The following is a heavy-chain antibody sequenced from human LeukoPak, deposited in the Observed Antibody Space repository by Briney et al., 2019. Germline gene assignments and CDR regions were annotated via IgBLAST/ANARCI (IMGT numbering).Heavy chain of an antibody. J-gene: IGHJ6*02. V-gene: IGHV4-59*08. CDR2: IYYSGST. CDR3: ARHGGWYHNYYYYYGMDV. Sequence: LETLSLTCTVSGGSISSYYWSWIRQPPGKGLEWIGYIYYSGSTNYNPSLKSRVTISVDTSKNQFSLKLSSVTAADTAVYYCARHGGWYHNYYYYYGMDVWGQGTTVTVSS. CDR1: GGSISSYY. D-gene: IGHD6-19*01.